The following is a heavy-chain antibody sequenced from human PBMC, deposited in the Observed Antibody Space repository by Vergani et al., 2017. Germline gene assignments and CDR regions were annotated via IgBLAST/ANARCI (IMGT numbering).Heavy chain of an antibody. J-gene: IGHJ4*02. Sequence: EVQLVESGGGLVKPGGSLRLSCAASGFTFSSYRMNWVRQAPGKGLEWVSSISSSSSYIYYADSVKGRFTISRDNAKNSLYLQMNSLRAEDTAVYYCAREDTLTGMFDYWGQGTLVTVSS. CDR1: GFTFSSYR. D-gene: IGHD1-20*01. V-gene: IGHV3-21*01. CDR3: AREDTLTGMFDY. CDR2: ISSSSSYI.